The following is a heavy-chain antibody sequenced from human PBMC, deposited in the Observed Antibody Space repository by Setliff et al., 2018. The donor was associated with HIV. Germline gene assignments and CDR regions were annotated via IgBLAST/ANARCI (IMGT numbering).Heavy chain of an antibody. CDR1: GGSFGVYR. J-gene: IGHJ4*02. D-gene: IGHD3-10*01. Sequence: PSETLSLTCTISGGSFGVYRWSWIRQSAGRGLEWIGRIDSSGTTDYKPSLKSRVTISLDTSKNQISLKLSSVTAADTAVYYCARGLNYYGSGSYLPLGYWGQGTLVTVSS. V-gene: IGHV4-4*07. CDR3: ARGLNYYGSGSYLPLGY. CDR2: IDSSGTT.